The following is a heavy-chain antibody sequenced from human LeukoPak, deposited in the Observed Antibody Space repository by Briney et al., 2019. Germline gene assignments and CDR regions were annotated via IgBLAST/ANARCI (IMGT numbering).Heavy chain of an antibody. CDR2: IYPGDSDV. V-gene: IGHV5-51*01. CDR1: GYSFTSYW. D-gene: IGHD6-13*01. CDR3: AGQGYNSTWDRYLAY. J-gene: IGHJ4*02. Sequence: GESLKISCKGSGYSFTSYWIGWVRQMPGKGLEWMGIIYPGDSDVRYSPSFQGQVTISADKSISTAYPQWSSLQASDTAMYYCAGQGYNSTWDRYLAYWGQGTQVTVSS.